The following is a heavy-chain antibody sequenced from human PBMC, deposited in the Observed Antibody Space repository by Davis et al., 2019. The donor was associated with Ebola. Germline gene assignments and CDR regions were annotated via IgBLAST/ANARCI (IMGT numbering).Heavy chain of an antibody. CDR2: IRYDGSNK. V-gene: IGHV3-30*02. D-gene: IGHD3-16*01. Sequence: GESLKISCAASGFTFSSYGMHWVRQAPGKGLEWVAFIRYDGSNKYYADSVKGRFTISRDNSKNTLYLQMNSLRAEDTAVNYCAKAYLYGADYWGQGTLVTVSS. CDR1: GFTFSSYG. CDR3: AKAYLYGADY. J-gene: IGHJ4*02.